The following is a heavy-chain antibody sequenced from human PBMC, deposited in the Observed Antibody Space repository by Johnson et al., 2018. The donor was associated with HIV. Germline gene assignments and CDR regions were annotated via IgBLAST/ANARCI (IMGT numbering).Heavy chain of an antibody. D-gene: IGHD3-16*01. V-gene: IGHV3-30*04. CDR1: GFTFSSYA. Sequence: QVQLVESGGGVVQPGRSLRLSCAASGFTFSSYAMHWVRQAPGKGLEWVAVISYDGSNKYYADSVKGRFTISRDNSKNTLYLQMNSLRAEDPAVDYCARERRPWGPDAFDIWGQWTMVTVSS. CDR3: ARERRPWGPDAFDI. CDR2: ISYDGSNK. J-gene: IGHJ3*02.